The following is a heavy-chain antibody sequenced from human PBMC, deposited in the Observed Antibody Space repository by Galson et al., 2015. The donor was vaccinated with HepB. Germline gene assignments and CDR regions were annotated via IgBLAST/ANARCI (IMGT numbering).Heavy chain of an antibody. D-gene: IGHD3-22*01. V-gene: IGHV3-15*07. J-gene: IGHJ4*02. CDR3: TTDSISAYYYDSSGYY. CDR2: IKSKTDGGTT. Sequence: SLRLSCAASGFTFSNAWMNWVRQAPGKGLEWVGRIKSKTDGGTTDYAAPVKGRFTISRDDSKNTLYLQMNSLKTEDTAVYYCTTDSISAYYYDSSGYYWGQGTLVTVSS. CDR1: GFTFSNAW.